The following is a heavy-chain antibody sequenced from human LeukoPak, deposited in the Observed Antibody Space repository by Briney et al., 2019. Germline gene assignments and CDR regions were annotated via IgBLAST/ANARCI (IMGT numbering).Heavy chain of an antibody. Sequence: PGGSLRLSCAASGFTFSSYAMSWVRQAPGKGLEWVSAISGSGGSTYYADSVKGRFTISRGNSKNTLYLQMNSLRAEDTAVYYCAKDVTIFGVKDYWGQGTLVTVSS. D-gene: IGHD3-3*01. J-gene: IGHJ4*02. CDR1: GFTFSSYA. V-gene: IGHV3-23*01. CDR3: AKDVTIFGVKDY. CDR2: ISGSGGST.